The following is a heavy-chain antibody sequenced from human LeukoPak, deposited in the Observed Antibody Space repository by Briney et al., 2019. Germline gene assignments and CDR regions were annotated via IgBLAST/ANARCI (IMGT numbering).Heavy chain of an antibody. J-gene: IGHJ4*02. CDR1: RFTFSNAW. D-gene: IGHD4-23*01. Sequence: PGGSLRLSCAAPRFTFSNAWMSWVRQAPGKGLEWVSSISSSSSYIYYADSVKGRFTVSRDNAKNSLYLLMNSLRAEDTAVYYCARTTVVTLIDYWGQGTLVTVSS. CDR2: ISSSSSYI. V-gene: IGHV3-21*01. CDR3: ARTTVVTLIDY.